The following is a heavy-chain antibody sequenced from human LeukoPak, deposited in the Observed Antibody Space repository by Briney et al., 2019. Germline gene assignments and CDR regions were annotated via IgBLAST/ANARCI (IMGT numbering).Heavy chain of an antibody. Sequence: ASVKVSCKASGGTFRSYAINWVRQAPGKGLEWMGGIIPMINTPKYGQRFQGRATITADDSSSTGYMEVSSLRSEDTAVYFCAIFQGTYGDNDNDFWGQGTLVTVSS. CDR3: AIFQGTYGDNDNDF. D-gene: IGHD4-17*01. CDR2: IIPMINTP. CDR1: GGTFRSYA. J-gene: IGHJ4*02. V-gene: IGHV1-69*01.